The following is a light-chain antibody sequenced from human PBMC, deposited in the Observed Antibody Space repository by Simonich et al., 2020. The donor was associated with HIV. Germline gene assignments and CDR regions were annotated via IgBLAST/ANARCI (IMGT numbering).Light chain of an antibody. CDR1: QSVSSN. CDR2: GAS. Sequence: IVMTQSPASLSVSPGERATLSCRASQSVSSNLAWYQQKAGQAPMLIIYGASTRATGIPARFSGSGSGTEFTLTISSMQSEDFAVYYCQQYSKWSKTFGQGTKVEIK. CDR3: QQYSKWSKT. V-gene: IGKV3-15*01. J-gene: IGKJ1*01.